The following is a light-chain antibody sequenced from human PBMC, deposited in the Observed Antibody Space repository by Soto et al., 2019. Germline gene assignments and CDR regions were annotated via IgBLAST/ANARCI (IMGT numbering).Light chain of an antibody. Sequence: QSALTQPASVSGSPGQSITISCTGTSSDVGGYNYVSWYQQLPGKAPKLIIYDVNNRPSGVSNRFSASKSANAASLTISGLQAEDEADYYCTSYTSSNSLYVFGTGTKVTDL. CDR2: DVN. V-gene: IGLV2-14*03. J-gene: IGLJ1*01. CDR1: SSDVGGYNY. CDR3: TSYTSSNSLYV.